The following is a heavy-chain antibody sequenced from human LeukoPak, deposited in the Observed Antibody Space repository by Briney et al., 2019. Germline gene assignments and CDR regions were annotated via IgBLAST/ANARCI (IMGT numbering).Heavy chain of an antibody. V-gene: IGHV3-48*01. CDR3: ARARLYYYDSSGYYLDY. CDR2: ISSSSSTI. CDR1: GFTFSSYS. Sequence: PGGSLRLSCAASGFTFSSYSMNWVRQAPGKWLEWVSYISSSSSTIYYADSVKGRFTISRDNAKNSLYLQMNSLRAEDTAVYYCARARLYYYDSSGYYLDYWGQGTLVTVSS. D-gene: IGHD3-22*01. J-gene: IGHJ4*02.